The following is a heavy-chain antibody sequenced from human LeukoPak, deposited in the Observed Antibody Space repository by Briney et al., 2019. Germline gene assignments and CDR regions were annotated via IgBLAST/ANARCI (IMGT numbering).Heavy chain of an antibody. CDR3: ARASYCSGGICYYYY. J-gene: IGHJ4*02. V-gene: IGHV3-23*01. CDR1: GFTFNSYT. Sequence: HPGGSLRLSCAASGFTFNSYTMSWVRQAPGKGLEWVSTISGSGSSTYYADSVKGRLTISRDNSKNTLYLQVNSLRAEDTAVYYCARASYCSGGICYYYYWGQGTLVTVSS. CDR2: ISGSGSST. D-gene: IGHD2-15*01.